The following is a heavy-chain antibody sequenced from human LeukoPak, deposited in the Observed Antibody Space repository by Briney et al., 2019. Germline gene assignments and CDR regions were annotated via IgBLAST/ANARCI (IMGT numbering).Heavy chain of an antibody. J-gene: IGHJ5*02. V-gene: IGHV4-34*01. Sequence: SETLSLTCAVYGGSFSGYYWSWIRQPPGKGLEWIGEINHSGSTNYNPSLKSRVTISVDTSKNQFSLKLSSVTAADTAVYYCARSWFDPWGQGTLVTVSS. CDR1: GGSFSGYY. CDR2: INHSGST. CDR3: ARSWFDP.